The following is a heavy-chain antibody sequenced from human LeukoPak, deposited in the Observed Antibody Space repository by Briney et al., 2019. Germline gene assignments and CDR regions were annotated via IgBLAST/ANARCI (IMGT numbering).Heavy chain of an antibody. J-gene: IGHJ3*02. Sequence: PSETLSLTCTVSGGSIRSYSWTWIRQPPGKGLEWIGYIYYSGSTNYNPSLKSRVTISVDTSKNQFSLKLSSVTAADTAVYYCARDKGSGCSSTSCYTPYDAFDIWGQGTMVTVSS. D-gene: IGHD2-2*02. V-gene: IGHV4-59*01. CDR2: IYYSGST. CDR3: ARDKGSGCSSTSCYTPYDAFDI. CDR1: GGSIRSYS.